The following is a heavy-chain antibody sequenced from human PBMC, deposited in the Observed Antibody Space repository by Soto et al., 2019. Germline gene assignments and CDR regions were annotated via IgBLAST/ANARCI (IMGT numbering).Heavy chain of an antibody. V-gene: IGHV3-30*18. Sequence: GGSLRLSCAASGFTFSSYGMHWVRQAPGKGLEWVAVISYDGSNKYYADSVKGRFTISRDNSKNTLYLQMNSLRAEDTAVYYCAKDLLSWELLGSLDYWGQGTLVTVSS. CDR2: ISYDGSNK. J-gene: IGHJ4*02. CDR3: AKDLLSWELLGSLDY. CDR1: GFTFSSYG. D-gene: IGHD1-26*01.